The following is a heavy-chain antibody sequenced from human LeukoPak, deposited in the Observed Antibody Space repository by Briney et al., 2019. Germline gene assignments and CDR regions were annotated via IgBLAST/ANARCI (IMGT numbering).Heavy chain of an antibody. Sequence: SETLSLTCTVSGGXISSYYWSWIRQPPGKGLEWIGDIYYSGSTNYNPSLKSRVTISVDTSKNQFSLKLSSVTAADTAVYYCARDSYYYDSSGYQHWGQGTLVTVSS. D-gene: IGHD3-22*01. J-gene: IGHJ1*01. CDR1: GGXISSYY. V-gene: IGHV4-59*01. CDR2: IYYSGST. CDR3: ARDSYYYDSSGYQH.